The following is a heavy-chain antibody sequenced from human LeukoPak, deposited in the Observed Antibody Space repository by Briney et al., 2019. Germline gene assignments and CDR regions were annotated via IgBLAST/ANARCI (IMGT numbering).Heavy chain of an antibody. CDR2: INHSGST. D-gene: IGHD4-11*01. CDR1: GGSFSGYY. J-gene: IGHJ4*02. Sequence: SETLSLTCAVYGGSFSGYYWSWIRQPPGKGLEWIGEINHSGSTNYNPSLKSRVTISVDTSKNQFSLKMRSVTAADTAVYYCARARETVPIGYWGQGTLVTVSS. CDR3: ARARETVPIGY. V-gene: IGHV4-34*01.